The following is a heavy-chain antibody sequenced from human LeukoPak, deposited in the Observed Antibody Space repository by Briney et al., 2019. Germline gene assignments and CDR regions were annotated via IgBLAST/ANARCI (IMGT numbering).Heavy chain of an antibody. Sequence: PSETLSLTCTVSGGSISSSSYYWGWIRQPPGKGLEWIGSIYYSGSTYYNPSLKSRVTISVDTSKNQFSLKLSSVTAADTAVYYCARDLDAAMAGDDAFDIWGQGTMVTVSS. CDR2: IYYSGST. D-gene: IGHD5-18*01. CDR3: ARDLDAAMAGDDAFDI. J-gene: IGHJ3*02. V-gene: IGHV4-39*07. CDR1: GGSISSSSYY.